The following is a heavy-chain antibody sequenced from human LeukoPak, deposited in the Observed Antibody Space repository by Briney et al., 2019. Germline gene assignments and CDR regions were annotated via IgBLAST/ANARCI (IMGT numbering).Heavy chain of an antibody. J-gene: IGHJ6*02. V-gene: IGHV3-9*01. Sequence: GGSLRLSCAASGSTFDDYAMHWVRQAPGKGLEWVSGISWNSGSIGYADSVKGRFTISRDNAKNSLYLQMNSLRDEDTAVYYCMIIAVAEETGMDVWGQGTTVTVSS. CDR1: GSTFDDYA. CDR3: MIIAVAEETGMDV. D-gene: IGHD6-19*01. CDR2: ISWNSGSI.